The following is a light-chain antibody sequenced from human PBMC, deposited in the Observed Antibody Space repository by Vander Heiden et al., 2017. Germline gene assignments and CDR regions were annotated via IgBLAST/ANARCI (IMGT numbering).Light chain of an antibody. CDR1: QSISQW. V-gene: IGKV1-5*01. J-gene: IGKJ1*01. CDR2: DVS. Sequence: DIPLSHSPESRSGSVGDRVTITGRASQSISQWLAWYQQKPGRAPKLLIYDVSSLESGVPSRFSGSGSGTEFTLTISSLQPDDFATYYCQQYNSYSRTFGQGTKVEIK. CDR3: QQYNSYSRT.